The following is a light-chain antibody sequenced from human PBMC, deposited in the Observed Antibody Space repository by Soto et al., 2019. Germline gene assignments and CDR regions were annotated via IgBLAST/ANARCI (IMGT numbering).Light chain of an antibody. J-gene: IGKJ4*01. CDR1: QSIGRRY. CDR2: DTS. Sequence: IVLTQSPGTLSLSPGERATLSCRASQSIGRRYLAWYQQKPGQGPMLLIYDTSERASDIPDMFSGSGSGTDFTLTISRLVPEDFAVYYCQYQGTFGGGTKVEIK. CDR3: QYQGT. V-gene: IGKV3-20*01.